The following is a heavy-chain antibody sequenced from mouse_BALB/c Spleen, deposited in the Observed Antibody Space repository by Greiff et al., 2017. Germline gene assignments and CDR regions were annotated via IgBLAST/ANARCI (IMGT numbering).Heavy chain of an antibody. V-gene: IGHV3-2*02. J-gene: IGHJ1*01. CDR2: ISYSGST. Sequence: EVQLQESGPGLVKPSQSLSLTCTVTGYSITSDYAWNWIRQFPGNKLEWMGYISYSGSTSYNPSLKSRISITRDTSKNQFFLQLNSVTTEDTATYYCARWGLLRYWYFDVWGAGTTVTVSS. D-gene: IGHD2-3*01. CDR3: ARWGLLRYWYFDV. CDR1: GYSITSDYA.